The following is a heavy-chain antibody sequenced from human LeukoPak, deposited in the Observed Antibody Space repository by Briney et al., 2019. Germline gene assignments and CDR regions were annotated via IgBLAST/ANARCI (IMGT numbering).Heavy chain of an antibody. CDR2: ISYDGSNK. D-gene: IGHD4-23*01. CDR1: GFTFSSYG. J-gene: IGHJ3*02. CDR3: AKDALRHVVTRFDAFDI. V-gene: IGHV3-30*18. Sequence: GRSLRLSCAASGFTFSSYGMHWVRQAPGKGLEWVAVISYDGSNKYYADSVKGRFTISRDNSKNTLYLQMNSLRAEDTAVYYCAKDALRHVVTRFDAFDIWRQGTMVTVSP.